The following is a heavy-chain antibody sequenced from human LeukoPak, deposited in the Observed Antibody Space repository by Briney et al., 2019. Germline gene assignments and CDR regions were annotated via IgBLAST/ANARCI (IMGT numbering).Heavy chain of an antibody. CDR3: VRGSGHKDSTGYYWFFDY. V-gene: IGHV3-30*04. CDR1: GFDFHVHS. Sequence: GGSLRLSCAVSGFDFHVHSMHWVRQTPGRGLEWVAVLVYDRRGEEYADSVKGRFTISGDTSKKMIYLQMNSLTSDDTAKYSCVRGSGHKDSTGYYWFFDYWGQGALVTVSS. D-gene: IGHD3-22*01. J-gene: IGHJ4*02. CDR2: LVYDRRGE.